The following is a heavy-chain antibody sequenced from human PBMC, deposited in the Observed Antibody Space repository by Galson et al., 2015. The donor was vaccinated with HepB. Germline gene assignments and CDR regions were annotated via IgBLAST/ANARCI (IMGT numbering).Heavy chain of an antibody. CDR2: IYWDDDK. J-gene: IGHJ4*02. CDR3: VHSSWYHSSGYFTFDY. Sequence: PALVKPTQTLTLPCTFSGFSLSTSGVGVGWLRQPPGKALEWLAVIYWDDDKRYSPSLQTRLTITKDTSKNQVVLTVTNMDPVDTATYFCVHSSWYHSSGYFTFDYWGQGALVTVSS. CDR1: GFSLSTSGVG. V-gene: IGHV2-5*02. D-gene: IGHD3-22*01.